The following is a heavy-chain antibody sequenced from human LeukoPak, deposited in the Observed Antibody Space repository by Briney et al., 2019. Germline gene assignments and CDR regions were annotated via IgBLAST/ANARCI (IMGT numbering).Heavy chain of an antibody. J-gene: IGHJ2*01. CDR1: GGSISSYY. CDR2: IYYSGST. CDR3: ARDSYYDFWSGYSPYWYFDL. Sequence: SETRSLTCTVSGGSISSYYWSWIRQPPGKGLEWIGYIYYSGSTNYNPSLKRRVTISVDTSKNQFSLKLSSVTAADTAVYYCARDSYYDFWSGYSPYWYFDLWGRGTLVTVSS. V-gene: IGHV4-59*01. D-gene: IGHD3-3*01.